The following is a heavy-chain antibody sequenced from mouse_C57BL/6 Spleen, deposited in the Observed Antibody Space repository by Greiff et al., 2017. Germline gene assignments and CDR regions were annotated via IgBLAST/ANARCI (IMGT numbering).Heavy chain of an antibody. V-gene: IGHV5-17*01. CDR2: ISSGSSTI. Sequence: EVQGVESGGGLVKPGGSLKLSCAASGFTFSDYGMHWVRQAPEKGLEWVAYISSGSSTIYYADTVKVRFTISRDNAKNTLFLQMTSLRSEDTSMYYCARNYGSSYPYAMDYWGQGTSVTVSS. CDR1: GFTFSDYG. CDR3: ARNYGSSYPYAMDY. J-gene: IGHJ4*01. D-gene: IGHD1-1*01.